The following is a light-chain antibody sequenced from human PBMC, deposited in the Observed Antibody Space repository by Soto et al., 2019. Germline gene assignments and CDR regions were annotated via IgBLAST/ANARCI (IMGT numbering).Light chain of an antibody. J-gene: IGKJ1*01. CDR1: QSVNSN. CDR3: QQYQNLWT. CDR2: GAS. V-gene: IGKV3-15*01. Sequence: EIVLTQSPATLSVSPGDRATLSCRASQSVNSNLAWYQLKPGQAPRLLIYGASIRAAGIPARFTGGESGTEFPLSSSSLQYEDFADYYCQQYQNLWTFGQGTKVEIK.